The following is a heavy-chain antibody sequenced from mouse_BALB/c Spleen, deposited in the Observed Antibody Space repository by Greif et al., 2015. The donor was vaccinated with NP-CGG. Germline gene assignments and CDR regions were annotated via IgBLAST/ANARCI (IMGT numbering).Heavy chain of an antibody. CDR2: IDPSDSYT. V-gene: IGHV1S127*01. J-gene: IGHJ2*01. CDR3: TRSGTTVVKFYFDY. CDR1: GYTFTSYW. D-gene: IGHD1-1*01. Sequence: QVQLQQSGAELVKPGASVKMSCKASGYTFTSYWMHWVKQRPGQGLEWIGVIDPSDSYTSYNQKFKGEATLTVDTSSSTAYMQLSSLTSEDSAVYYCTRSGTTVVKFYFDYWGQGTTLTVSS.